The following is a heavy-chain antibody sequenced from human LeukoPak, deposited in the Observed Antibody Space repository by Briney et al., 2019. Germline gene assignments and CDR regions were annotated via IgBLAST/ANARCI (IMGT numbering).Heavy chain of an antibody. Sequence: PSETLSLTCTVSGGSISSYYWSWIRQPPGKGLEWIGYIYYSGSTNYNPSLKSRVTISVDTSKNQFSLKLSPVTAADTAVYYCASQSDYDILTGYYRSAFDIWGQGTMVTVSS. CDR1: GGSISSYY. CDR2: IYYSGST. D-gene: IGHD3-9*01. J-gene: IGHJ3*02. V-gene: IGHV4-59*01. CDR3: ASQSDYDILTGYYRSAFDI.